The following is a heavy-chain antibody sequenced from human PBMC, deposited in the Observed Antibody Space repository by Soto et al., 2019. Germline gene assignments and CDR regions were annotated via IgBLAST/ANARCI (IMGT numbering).Heavy chain of an antibody. J-gene: IGHJ4*02. D-gene: IGHD1-7*01. CDR3: ARRPMSISGTGFDY. CDR2: ISSSGGTI. CDR1: GFTFSDYY. Sequence: SAGSVRLSCAASGFTFSDYYMSWIRQAPGKGLEWVSYISSSGGTIYYADSVKGRFTISRDNAKNSLYLQMNSLRAEDTAVYYCARRPMSISGTGFDYWGQGTLVTVSS. V-gene: IGHV3-11*01.